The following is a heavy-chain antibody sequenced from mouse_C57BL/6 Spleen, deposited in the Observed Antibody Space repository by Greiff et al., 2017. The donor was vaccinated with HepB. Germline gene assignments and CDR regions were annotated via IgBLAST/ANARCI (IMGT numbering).Heavy chain of an antibody. CDR3: ARSYYGSFDY. CDR1: GFTFTDYY. CDR2: IRNKANGYTT. Sequence: EVKVVESGGGLVQPGGSLSLSCAASGFTFTDYYMSWVRQPPGKALEWLGFIRNKANGYTTEYSASVKGRFTISRDNSQSILYLQMNALRAEDSATYYCARSYYGSFDYWGQGTTLTVSS. J-gene: IGHJ2*01. D-gene: IGHD1-1*01. V-gene: IGHV7-3*01.